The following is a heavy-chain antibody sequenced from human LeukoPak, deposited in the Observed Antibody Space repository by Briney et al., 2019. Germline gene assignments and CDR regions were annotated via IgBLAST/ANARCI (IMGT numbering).Heavy chain of an antibody. V-gene: IGHV4-34*01. D-gene: IGHD5-18*01. CDR1: GGSFSGYY. Sequence: SETLSLTCAVYGGSFSGYYWSWIRQPPGKGLEWIGEINHSGSTNYNPSLKSRVTISVDTSKNQFSLKLSSVTAADTAVYYCARRHPSYYQNAFDIWGQGTMVTVSS. CDR3: ARRHPSYYQNAFDI. CDR2: INHSGST. J-gene: IGHJ3*02.